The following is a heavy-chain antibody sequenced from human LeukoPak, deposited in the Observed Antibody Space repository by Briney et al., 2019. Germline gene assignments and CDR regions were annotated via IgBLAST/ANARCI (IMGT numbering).Heavy chain of an antibody. CDR2: INTDGSTT. V-gene: IGHV3-74*01. D-gene: IGHD3-9*01. CDR1: RFTFSSYW. J-gene: IGHJ4*02. Sequence: GGSLRLSCAASRFTFSSYWMHWVRQAPGKGLVWVARINTDGSTTGYTDSVKGRFAISRDNAKNTLYLQMNSLRVEDTAVYYCAHFGNDWANDCWGQGTLVTVSS. CDR3: AHFGNDWANDC.